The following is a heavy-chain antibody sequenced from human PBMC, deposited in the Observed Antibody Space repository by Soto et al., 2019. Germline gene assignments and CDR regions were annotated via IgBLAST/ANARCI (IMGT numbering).Heavy chain of an antibody. Sequence: ASVKVSCKASGYTFTSYAMHWVRQAPGQRLEWMGWINAGNGNTKYSQKFQGRVTITRDTSASTAYMELSSLRSEDTAVYYCARERVVVPTAAPDYWGQGTVVTVSS. V-gene: IGHV1-3*01. J-gene: IGHJ4*02. D-gene: IGHD2-2*01. CDR2: INAGNGNT. CDR1: GYTFTSYA. CDR3: ARERVVVPTAAPDY.